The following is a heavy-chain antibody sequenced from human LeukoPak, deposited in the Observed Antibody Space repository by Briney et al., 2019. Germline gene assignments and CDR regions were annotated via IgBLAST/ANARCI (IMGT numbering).Heavy chain of an antibody. CDR1: GFTFSSYA. Sequence: PGGSLRLSCAASGFTFSSYAMSWVRQAPGKGLEWVSAISGSGGSTYYADSVKGRFTISRDNSKNTLYLQMNSLRAEDTAVYYCAKDPDDCGDYRAAYWGQGTLVTVSS. CDR2: ISGSGGST. CDR3: AKDPDDCGDYRAAY. V-gene: IGHV3-23*01. D-gene: IGHD4-17*01. J-gene: IGHJ4*02.